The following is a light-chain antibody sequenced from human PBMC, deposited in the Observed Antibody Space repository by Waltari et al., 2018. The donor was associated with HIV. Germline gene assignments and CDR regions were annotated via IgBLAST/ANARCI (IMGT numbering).Light chain of an antibody. Sequence: QSALTQPRSLSGSPGQSVTIPCTGTSNDVGGYAYVSWFQQHPGKAPKLIIYDVTKRPSGVPDRFSASKSGNTASLTISCLQVEDEADYYCCSYAGTSWLFGGGTKVTVL. V-gene: IGLV2-11*01. J-gene: IGLJ3*02. CDR3: CSYAGTSWL. CDR1: SNDVGGYAY. CDR2: DVT.